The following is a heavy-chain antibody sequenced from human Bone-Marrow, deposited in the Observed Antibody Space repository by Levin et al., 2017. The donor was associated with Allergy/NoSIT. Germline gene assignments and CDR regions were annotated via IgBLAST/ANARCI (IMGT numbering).Heavy chain of an antibody. CDR3: ARTLTTYYYDSSGYYPRFYYYYGMDV. J-gene: IGHJ6*02. V-gene: IGHV2-70*01. CDR2: IDWDDDK. Sequence: SGPTLVKPTQTLTLTCTFSGFSLSTSGMCVSWIRPPPGKALEWLALIDWDDDKYYSTSLKTRLTISKDTSKNQVVLTMTNMDPVDTATYYCARTLTTYYYDSSGYYPRFYYYYGMDVWGQGTTVTVSS. D-gene: IGHD3-22*01. CDR1: GFSLSTSGMC.